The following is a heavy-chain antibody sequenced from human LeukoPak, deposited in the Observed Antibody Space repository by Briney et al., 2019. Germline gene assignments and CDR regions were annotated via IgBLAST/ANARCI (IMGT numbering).Heavy chain of an antibody. V-gene: IGHV3-21*01. CDR1: GFTFSSYS. CDR3: ARVGGYGYNPFDY. J-gene: IGHJ4*02. Sequence: PGGSLRLSCAASGFTFSSYSMNWVRQAPGKGLEWVSSISSSSSYIYYADSVKGRFTISRDNAKNSLYLQMNSLRAEDTAVYYCARVGGYGYNPFDYWSQGTLVTVSS. D-gene: IGHD5-24*01. CDR2: ISSSSSYI.